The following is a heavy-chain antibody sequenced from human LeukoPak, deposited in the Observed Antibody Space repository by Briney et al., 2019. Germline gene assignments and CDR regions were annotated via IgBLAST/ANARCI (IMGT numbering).Heavy chain of an antibody. CDR1: GGSISSYY. J-gene: IGHJ4*02. D-gene: IGHD5-24*01. CDR3: AKSRDGYNNYQFDY. Sequence: SETLSLTCTVSGGSISSYYWSWIRQPPGKGLEWIGFIYYSGSTNYNPPLKSRVTISVDTSKNQFSLKLSSVTAADMGVYYCAKSRDGYNNYQFDYWGQGTLVTVSS. V-gene: IGHV4-59*08. CDR2: IYYSGST.